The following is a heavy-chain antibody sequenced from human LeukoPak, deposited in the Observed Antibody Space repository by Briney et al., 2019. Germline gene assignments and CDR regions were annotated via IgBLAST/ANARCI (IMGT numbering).Heavy chain of an antibody. Sequence: GGSLRLSCAASGFPFSSYWMSWVRQAPGRGLEWVANIKPDGSEKSYVASVKGRFTISRDNAKNSLYLQMNSLRAEDTAVYYCARGQMAGYWGQGTLVTVSS. CDR2: IKPDGSEK. D-gene: IGHD5-24*01. J-gene: IGHJ4*02. CDR1: GFPFSSYW. CDR3: ARGQMAGY. V-gene: IGHV3-7*05.